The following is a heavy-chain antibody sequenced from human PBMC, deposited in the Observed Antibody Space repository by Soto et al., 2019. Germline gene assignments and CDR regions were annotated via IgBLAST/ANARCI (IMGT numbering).Heavy chain of an antibody. CDR2: IDPSDSYT. V-gene: IGHV5-10-1*01. J-gene: IGHJ6*02. Sequence: PGESLKISCKGSGYSFTNYWISWVRQMPGKGLEWTGRIDPSDSYTKYSPSFQGHVTISADNSISTAYLQWSSLKASDTAMYYCARHDCSSTRCYNFGMDVWGQGTTVTVSS. CDR1: GYSFTNYW. CDR3: ARHDCSSTRCYNFGMDV. D-gene: IGHD2-2*02.